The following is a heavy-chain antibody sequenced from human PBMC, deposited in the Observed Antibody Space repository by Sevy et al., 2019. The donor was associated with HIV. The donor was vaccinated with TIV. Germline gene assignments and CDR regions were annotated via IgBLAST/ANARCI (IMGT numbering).Heavy chain of an antibody. D-gene: IGHD3-3*01. CDR1: GFSFGTYA. Sequence: GGSLRLSCAASGFSFGTYAMHWVRQGPGKGLEWVAVIWYDGTKQYYADSVKGRLTISRDNSKNTVYLHMNALRAEDTAVYYCARGPDTEISLENVLRSFEWLFRGKSFHYWGQGTLVTVSS. CDR3: ARGPDTEISLENVLRSFEWLFRGKSFHY. CDR2: IWYDGTKQ. V-gene: IGHV3-30*04. J-gene: IGHJ4*02.